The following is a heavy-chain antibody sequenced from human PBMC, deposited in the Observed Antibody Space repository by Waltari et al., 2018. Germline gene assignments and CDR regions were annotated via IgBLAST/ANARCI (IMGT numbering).Heavy chain of an antibody. J-gene: IGHJ4*02. V-gene: IGHV3-66*02. CDR1: GFTVSNNY. CDR3: ARNPRYDSPD. D-gene: IGHD3-22*01. CDR2: IYSGGYT. Sequence: EVQLAESGGGLVQPGGSLRISCAASGFTVSNNYMSWVRQAPGKGLEWVSIIYSGGYTKYADSVKGRFTISRDNSKNTLYLQMNSLRVEDTAVYYCARNPRYDSPDWGQGTLVTVSS.